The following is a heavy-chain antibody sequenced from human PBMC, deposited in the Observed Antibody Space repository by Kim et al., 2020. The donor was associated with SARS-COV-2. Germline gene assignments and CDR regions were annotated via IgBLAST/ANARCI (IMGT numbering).Heavy chain of an antibody. CDR1: GFTFSSYW. J-gene: IGHJ4*02. CDR2: IKQDGSEK. CDR3: ARGWIQLWPAFDY. D-gene: IGHD5-18*01. Sequence: GGSLRLSCAASGFTFSSYWMSWVRQAPGKGLEWVANIKQDGSEKYYVDSVKGRFTISRDNAKNSLYLQMNSLRAEDTAVYYCARGWIQLWPAFDYWGQGTLVTVSS. V-gene: IGHV3-7*01.